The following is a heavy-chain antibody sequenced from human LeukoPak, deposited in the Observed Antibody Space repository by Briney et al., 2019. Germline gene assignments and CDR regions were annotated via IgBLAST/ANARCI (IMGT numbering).Heavy chain of an antibody. J-gene: IGHJ4*02. D-gene: IGHD4-17*01. CDR2: IKQDGSEQ. CDR1: GFTFSTYW. Sequence: GGSLRLSCAASGFTFSTYWMSWVRQAPGKGLESVANIKQDGSEQYYVDSVKGRFTISRDNAKNSLYLQMNSLRAEDTAVYYCARSRTTVTYYFDYWGQGTLVTVSS. CDR3: ARSRTTVTYYFDY. V-gene: IGHV3-7*01.